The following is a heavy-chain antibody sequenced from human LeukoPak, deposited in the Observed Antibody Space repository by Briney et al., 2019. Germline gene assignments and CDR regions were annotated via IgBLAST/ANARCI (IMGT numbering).Heavy chain of an antibody. J-gene: IGHJ1*01. CDR1: GFTFNNYW. V-gene: IGHV3-7*01. D-gene: IGHD3/OR15-3a*01. Sequence: GGSLRLSCVASGFTFNNYWMTWVRQAPGKGLEWVANLNQWGNDKYYADSVRGRFTISRDNARDALYLQMNSLRTEDTGLYYCSRDLGTGRPHDVWGLGTLVTVSS. CDR2: LNQWGNDK. CDR3: SRDLGTGRPHDV.